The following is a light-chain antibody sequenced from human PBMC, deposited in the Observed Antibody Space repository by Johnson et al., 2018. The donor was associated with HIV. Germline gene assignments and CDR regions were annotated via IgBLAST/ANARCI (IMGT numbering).Light chain of an antibody. CDR1: SSNIGSNY. V-gene: IGLV1-51*02. CDR3: AAWDDSLNGRYV. Sequence: QSVLTQPPSVSAAPGQKVTISCSGGSSNIGSNYVSWYKQLPGTAPKLLIYENDKRPSGVPDRFSGSKSGTSASLAIRGLQAEDEAIYYCAAWDDSLNGRYVFGTGTKVTVL. CDR2: END. J-gene: IGLJ1*01.